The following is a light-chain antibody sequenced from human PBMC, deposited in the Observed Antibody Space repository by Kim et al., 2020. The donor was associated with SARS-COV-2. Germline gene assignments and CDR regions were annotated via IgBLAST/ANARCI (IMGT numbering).Light chain of an antibody. Sequence: EIVLTQSPATLSLSPGERATLSCRASQTLNSYLAWYQQKPGQAPRLLIYDASNRATGVPARFSGSGSATDFTLTISSLEPEDSAVYYCQQRRNWPLSFGGGTKLEI. CDR2: DAS. CDR3: QQRRNWPLS. J-gene: IGKJ4*01. V-gene: IGKV3-11*01. CDR1: QTLNSY.